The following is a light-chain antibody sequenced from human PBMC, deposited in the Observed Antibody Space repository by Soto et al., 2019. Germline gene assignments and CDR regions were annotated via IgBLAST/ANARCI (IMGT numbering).Light chain of an antibody. Sequence: DIQMTQSPPPLSASVGDRVTITCRASQSINNWLAWYQQKPGKAPKLRIYKASTLENGVPSRFSGSGSGTEFTLTIGCLQPDDFATYYCQHYNSYSEFSFGPGTKVDIK. CDR1: QSINNW. CDR3: QHYNSYSEFS. CDR2: KAS. J-gene: IGKJ3*01. V-gene: IGKV1-5*03.